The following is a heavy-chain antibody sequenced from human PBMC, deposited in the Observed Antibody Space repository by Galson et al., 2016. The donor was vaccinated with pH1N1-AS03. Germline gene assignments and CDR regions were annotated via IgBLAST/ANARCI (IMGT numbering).Heavy chain of an antibody. Sequence: SLRLSCAASGFTFSGYAMNWVRQAPGKGLEWVSVIGVSGIRTQYADSVKGRFTISRDNSKSTVYLQMNSLRAEDTAVYYCVKGSWGIDIVDRIAHCGMDVWGQGTTVTVSS. CDR3: VKGSWGIDIVDRIAHCGMDV. D-gene: IGHD5-12*01. CDR2: IGVSGIRT. V-gene: IGHV3-23*01. CDR1: GFTFSGYA. J-gene: IGHJ6*02.